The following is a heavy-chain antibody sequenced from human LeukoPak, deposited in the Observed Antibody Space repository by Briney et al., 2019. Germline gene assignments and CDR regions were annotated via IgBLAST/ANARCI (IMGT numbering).Heavy chain of an antibody. CDR2: ILYDGSNK. CDR3: ARDLLAFDI. Sequence: GGSLRLSCAASGFTFSSYGMHWVRQAPGKGLEWVAVILYDGSNKYYADSVKGRFTISRDNAKNSLYLQMNSLRAEDTAVYYCARDLLAFDIWGQGTMVTVSS. CDR1: GFTFSSYG. J-gene: IGHJ3*02. V-gene: IGHV3-30*03.